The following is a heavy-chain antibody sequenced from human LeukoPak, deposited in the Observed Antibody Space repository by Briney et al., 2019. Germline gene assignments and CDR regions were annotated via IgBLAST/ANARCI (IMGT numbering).Heavy chain of an antibody. J-gene: IGHJ5*02. CDR2: IIPIFGTA. V-gene: IGHV1-69*13. CDR3: ARITIFGVVIGWFDP. CDR1: GGTFSSYA. D-gene: IGHD3-3*01. Sequence: SVKVSCKASGGTFSSYAISWVRQTPGQGLEWMGGIIPIFGTANYAQKFQGRVTITADESTSTAYMELSSLRSEDTAVYYCARITIFGVVIGWFDPWGQGTLVTVSS.